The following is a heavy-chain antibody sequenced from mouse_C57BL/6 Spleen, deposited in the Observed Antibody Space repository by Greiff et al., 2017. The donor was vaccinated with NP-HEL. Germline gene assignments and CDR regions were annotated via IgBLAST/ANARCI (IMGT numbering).Heavy chain of an antibody. J-gene: IGHJ2*01. CDR2: IYPRSGNT. CDR3: ASGHPNYSNYVGGNYFDY. Sequence: QVQLQQSGAELARPGASVKLSCKASGYTFTSYGISWVKQRTGQGLEWIGEIYPRSGNTYYNEKFKGKATLTADKSSSTAYMELRSLTSEDSAVYFCASGHPNYSNYVGGNYFDYWGQGTTLTVSS. CDR1: GYTFTSYG. V-gene: IGHV1-81*01. D-gene: IGHD2-5*01.